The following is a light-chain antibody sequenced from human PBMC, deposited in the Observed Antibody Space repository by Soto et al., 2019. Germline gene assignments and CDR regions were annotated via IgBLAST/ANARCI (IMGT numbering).Light chain of an antibody. CDR1: SSDIGSYNL. J-gene: IGLJ1*01. CDR2: EGS. CDR3: CSYAGSSTYV. V-gene: IGLV2-23*01. Sequence: QSVLTQPASVSGSPGQSITISCTGTSSDIGSYNLVSWYQHHPGKAPKPMIYEGSERPSGVSNRFSASKSGNTASLTISGLQAEGEADYFCCSYAGSSTYVFGTGTKVTVL.